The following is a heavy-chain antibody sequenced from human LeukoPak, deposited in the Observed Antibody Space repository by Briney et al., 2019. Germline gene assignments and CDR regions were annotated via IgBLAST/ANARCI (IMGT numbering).Heavy chain of an antibody. D-gene: IGHD3-10*01. Sequence: GGSLRLSCAASGFTFDDYAMHWVRQAPGKGLEWVSLISWDGGSTYYADSVKGRFTISRDNSKNSLYLQMKSLRAEDTALYYCAKCRGTYYYYMDVWGKGTTVTVSS. V-gene: IGHV3-43D*03. CDR3: AKCRGTYYYYMDV. CDR2: ISWDGGST. J-gene: IGHJ6*03. CDR1: GFTFDDYA.